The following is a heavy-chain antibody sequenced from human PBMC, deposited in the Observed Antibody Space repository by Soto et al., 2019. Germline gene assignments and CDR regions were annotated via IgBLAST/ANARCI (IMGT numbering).Heavy chain of an antibody. Sequence: QVQLVQSGAEVKKPGASGKVSCKASGYVFTNYFLHWVRQAPGQGLEWMGIINPNGGGTSYAQTFEGRVTMTRDSATSTVYIDLSSLRSEDPALYFFAREVGSNSWSYSYGMDVWCKGTSVTVYS. J-gene: IGHJ6*04. V-gene: IGHV1-46*01. CDR1: GYVFTNYF. CDR2: INPNGGGT. CDR3: AREVGSNSWSYSYGMDV. D-gene: IGHD6-13*01.